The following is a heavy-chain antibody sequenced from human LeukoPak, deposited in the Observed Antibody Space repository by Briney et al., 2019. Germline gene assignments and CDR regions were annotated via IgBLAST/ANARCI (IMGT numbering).Heavy chain of an antibody. D-gene: IGHD5-12*01. CDR2: ISSSSSYI. V-gene: IGHV3-21*01. CDR3: ARDVGSGYDPYYYGMDV. Sequence: GGSLRLSCAASGFTFSSYSMNWVRQAPGKGLEWVSSISSSSSYIYYADSVKGRFTISRDNAKNSLYLQMNSLRAEDTAVYYCARDVGSGYDPYYYGMDVWGQRTTVTVSS. CDR1: GFTFSSYS. J-gene: IGHJ6*02.